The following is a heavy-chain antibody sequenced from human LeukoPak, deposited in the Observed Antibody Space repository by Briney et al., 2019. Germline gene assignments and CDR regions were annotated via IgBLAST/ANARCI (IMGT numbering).Heavy chain of an antibody. J-gene: IGHJ4*02. CDR2: ISGSGGST. V-gene: IGHV3-23*01. Sequence: GGSLRLSCAASGFTFSSSAMRWVRQAPGKGLEWVSAISGSGGSTYYADSVKGRFTISRDNSKNTLYLQMNSLRAEDTAVYYCATSPQWLASEFDYWGQGTLVTVSS. D-gene: IGHD6-19*01. CDR3: ATSPQWLASEFDY. CDR1: GFTFSSSA.